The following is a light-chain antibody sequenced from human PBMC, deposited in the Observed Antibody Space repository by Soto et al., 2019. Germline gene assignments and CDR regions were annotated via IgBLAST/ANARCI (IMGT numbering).Light chain of an antibody. CDR3: QSYDSSNLRAV. V-gene: IGLV6-57*01. CDR2: EDN. Sequence: NFMLTQPHSVSESPGKTVTISCTRSSGSIASNYVQWYQQRPGSSPTTVIYEDNQRPSGVPDRFSGSIDSSSNSASLTISGLKTEDEADYYCQSYDSSNLRAVFGGGTQLTVL. J-gene: IGLJ7*01. CDR1: SGSIASNY.